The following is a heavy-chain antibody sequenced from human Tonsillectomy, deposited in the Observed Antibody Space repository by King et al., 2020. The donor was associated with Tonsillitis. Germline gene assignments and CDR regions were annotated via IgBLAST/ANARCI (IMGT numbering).Heavy chain of an antibody. CDR3: ANTNRDGYNYLCWFHP. Sequence: QLVQSGGGLVQPGGSLRLSCAASGFTFSSYAMSWVRQAPGKGLEWVSAISGSGGSTYYADSVKGRFTISRDNSKNTLYLQMNSLRAEDTAVYYCANTNRDGYNYLCWFHPWGQGTLVTVSS. V-gene: IGHV3-23*04. J-gene: IGHJ5*02. CDR1: GFTFSSYA. D-gene: IGHD5-24*01. CDR2: ISGSGGST.